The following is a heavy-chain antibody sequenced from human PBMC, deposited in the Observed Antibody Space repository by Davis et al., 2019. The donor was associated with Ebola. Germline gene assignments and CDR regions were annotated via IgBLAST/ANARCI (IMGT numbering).Heavy chain of an antibody. D-gene: IGHD4-17*01. CDR2: ISSSGSTI. Sequence: GESLKISCAASGFTFSSYEMNWVRQAPGKGLEWVSYISSSGSTIYYADSVKGRFTISRDNAKNSLYLQMNSLRDEDTAVYYCARDGPSDYGDYPFHYWGQGTLVTVSS. V-gene: IGHV3-48*03. CDR1: GFTFSSYE. J-gene: IGHJ4*02. CDR3: ARDGPSDYGDYPFHY.